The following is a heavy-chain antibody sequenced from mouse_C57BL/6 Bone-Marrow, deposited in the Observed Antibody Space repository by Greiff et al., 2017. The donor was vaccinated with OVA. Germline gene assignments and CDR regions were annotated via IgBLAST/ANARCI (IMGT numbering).Heavy chain of an antibody. D-gene: IGHD1-1*01. J-gene: IGHJ1*03. V-gene: IGHV5S21*01. CDR2: ISSGGDYI. CDR3: ARTYGSSYRCWYFDV. CDR1: GFTFSSYA. Sequence: EVKLVESGEGLVKPGGSLKLSCAASGFTFSSYAMSWVRQTPEKRLEWVAYISSGGDYIYYADTVKGRFTIPRDNARNTLYLQMSSLKSEDTALYSCARTYGSSYRCWYFDVWGTGTTVTVSS.